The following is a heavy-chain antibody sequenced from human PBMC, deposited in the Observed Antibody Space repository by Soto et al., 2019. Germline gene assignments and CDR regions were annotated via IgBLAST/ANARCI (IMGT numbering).Heavy chain of an antibody. Sequence: GGSLRLSCAASGFTFSSYAMSWVRQAPGKGLEWVSAISGSGGSTYYADSVKGRFTISRDNSKNTLYLQMNSLRAEDHAANYCATEGDYESSGYYHYFVYWGQGTPVTVSS. J-gene: IGHJ4*02. CDR3: ATEGDYESSGYYHYFVY. CDR1: GFTFSSYA. CDR2: ISGSGGST. V-gene: IGHV3-23*01. D-gene: IGHD3-22*01.